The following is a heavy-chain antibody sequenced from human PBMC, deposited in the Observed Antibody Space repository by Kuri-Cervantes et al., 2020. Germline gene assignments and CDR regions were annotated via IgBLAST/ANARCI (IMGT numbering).Heavy chain of an antibody. CDR2: ISAYNGDT. CDR1: GYTFTSYG. Sequence: ASVKVSCKASGYTFTSYGISWVRQAPGQGLEWMGWISAYNGDTNYAQKLQGRVTITADKSTSTAYMELSSLRSEDAAVYYCARLGYSSSLGIRGDFDYWGQGTLVTVSS. V-gene: IGHV1-18*01. J-gene: IGHJ4*02. CDR3: ARLGYSSSLGIRGDFDY. D-gene: IGHD6-13*01.